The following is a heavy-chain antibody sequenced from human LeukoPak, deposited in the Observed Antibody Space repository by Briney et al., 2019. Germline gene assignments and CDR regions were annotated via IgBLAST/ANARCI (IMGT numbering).Heavy chain of an antibody. CDR1: GFTFSSYA. CDR2: ISYDGSNK. J-gene: IGHJ3*02. Sequence: GGSLRLSCAASGFTFSSYAMHWVRQAPGKGLEWVAVISYDGSNKYYADSVKGRFTISRDNSKNTLYLQMNSLRAEDTAVYYCAKDQVKYQLLDAFDIWGQGTMVTVSS. CDR3: AKDQVKYQLLDAFDI. V-gene: IGHV3-30-3*01. D-gene: IGHD2-2*01.